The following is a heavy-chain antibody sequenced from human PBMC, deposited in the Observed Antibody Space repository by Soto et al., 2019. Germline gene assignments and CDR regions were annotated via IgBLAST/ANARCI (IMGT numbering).Heavy chain of an antibody. CDR2: IYYSGST. V-gene: IGHV4-31*03. CDR1: GGSISSGGYY. CDR3: SRDRKAAVEDYGMDV. D-gene: IGHD6-25*01. J-gene: IGHJ6*02. Sequence: PSETLSLTCTVSGGSISSGGYYWSWIRQHPGKGLEWIGYIYYSGSTYYNPSLKSRVTISVDTSKNQFSLKLSSVTAADTAVYYFSRDRKAAVEDYGMDVWGQGTTVTVSS.